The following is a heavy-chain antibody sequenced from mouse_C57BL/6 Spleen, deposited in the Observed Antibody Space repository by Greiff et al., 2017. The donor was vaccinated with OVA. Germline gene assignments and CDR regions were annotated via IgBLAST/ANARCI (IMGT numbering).Heavy chain of an antibody. CDR3: ARRHYYGSSRYAMDY. V-gene: IGHV1-63*01. CDR1: GYTFTNYW. D-gene: IGHD1-1*01. Sequence: VQLQQSGAELVRPGTSVKMSCKASGYTFTNYWIGWAKQRPGHGLEWIGDIYPGGGYTNYNEKFKGKATLTADKSSSTAYMQFSSLTSEDSAIYYCARRHYYGSSRYAMDYWGQGTSVTVSS. CDR2: IYPGGGYT. J-gene: IGHJ4*01.